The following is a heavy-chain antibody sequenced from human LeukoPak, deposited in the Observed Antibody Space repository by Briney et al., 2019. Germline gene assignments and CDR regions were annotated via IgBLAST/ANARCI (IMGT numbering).Heavy chain of an antibody. CDR2: IKQDGSEK. CDR3: ARDTPVMRTGAFDI. J-gene: IGHJ3*02. Sequence: RGSLRLSCAASGFTFSSYWMSWVRQAPGKGLEWVANIKQDGSEKYYVDSVKGRFTISRDNAKNSLYLQMNSLRAEDTAVYYCARDTPVMRTGAFDIWGQGTMVTVSS. V-gene: IGHV3-7*01. CDR1: GFTFSSYW. D-gene: IGHD1-1*01.